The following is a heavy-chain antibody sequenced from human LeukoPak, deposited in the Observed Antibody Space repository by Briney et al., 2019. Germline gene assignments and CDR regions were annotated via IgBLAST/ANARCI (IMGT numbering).Heavy chain of an antibody. Sequence: GGSLRLSCEASGFTFSSYWMHWVRQVPGEGLVWVSRINSDGSSTTYADSVKGRFTISRDNAKNTLNLQMNSLRVEDTAVYYCAREGRVTGYDFDYWGQGTLVTVSS. CDR1: GFTFSSYW. V-gene: IGHV3-74*03. CDR2: INSDGSST. J-gene: IGHJ4*02. CDR3: AREGRVTGYDFDY. D-gene: IGHD5-12*01.